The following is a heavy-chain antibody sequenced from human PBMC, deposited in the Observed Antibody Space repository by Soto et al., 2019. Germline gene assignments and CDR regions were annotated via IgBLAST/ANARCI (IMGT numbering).Heavy chain of an antibody. D-gene: IGHD6-13*01. J-gene: IGHJ4*02. CDR2: TSNDGRNK. V-gene: IGHV3-30*03. CDR3: APDGDIAAAGYYFDY. Sequence: PGVSLRLPCAASGFNCSTYGRPWARQATGKGLEWVAVTSNDGRNKYHAASLKGRFTISRDNSKITLYLEMNSLRAEDTAVYFCAPDGDIAAAGYYFDYWGQGTLVTVSS. CDR1: GFNCSTYG.